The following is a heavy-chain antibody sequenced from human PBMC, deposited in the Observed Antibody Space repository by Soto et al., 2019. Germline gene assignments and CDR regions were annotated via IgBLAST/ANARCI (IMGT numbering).Heavy chain of an antibody. J-gene: IGHJ6*03. Sequence: GGSLRLSCAASGFTFSSYAMSWVRQAPGKGLEWVSAISGSGGSTYYADSVKGRFTISRDNSKNTLYLQMNSLRAEDTAVNYCAKTKIYYYYMDVWGKGTTVTVSS. V-gene: IGHV3-23*01. CDR2: ISGSGGST. CDR3: AKTKIYYYYMDV. CDR1: GFTFSSYA.